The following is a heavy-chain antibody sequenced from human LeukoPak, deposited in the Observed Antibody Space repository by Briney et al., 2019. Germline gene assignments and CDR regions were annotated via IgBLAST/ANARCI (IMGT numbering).Heavy chain of an antibody. CDR1: GGSFSGYY. CDR3: ARRRRGQEGYYGSGSPRYIDY. CDR2: INHSGST. J-gene: IGHJ4*02. V-gene: IGHV4-34*01. D-gene: IGHD3-10*01. Sequence: PSETLSLTCAVYGGSFSGYYWSWIRQPPGKGLEWIGEINHSGSTNYNPSLKSRVTISVDTSKNQFSLKLSSVTAADTAVYYCARRRRGQEGYYGSGSPRYIDYWGQGTLVTVSS.